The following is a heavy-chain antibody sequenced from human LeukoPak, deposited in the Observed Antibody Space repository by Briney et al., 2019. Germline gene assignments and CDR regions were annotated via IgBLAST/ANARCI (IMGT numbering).Heavy chain of an antibody. V-gene: IGHV3-7*01. CDR1: GFTISRYW. CDR2: IKQDGSER. J-gene: IGHJ5*02. Sequence: GGSLRLSCGASGFTISRYWMSWVRQAPGKGLEWVANIKQDGSERTYVDSVKGRFTISRDNAKNSLYPQMSSLRVEDTAMYYCARDGGTDWYDPWGQGTLVTVSS. CDR3: ARDGGTDWYDP. D-gene: IGHD1-1*01.